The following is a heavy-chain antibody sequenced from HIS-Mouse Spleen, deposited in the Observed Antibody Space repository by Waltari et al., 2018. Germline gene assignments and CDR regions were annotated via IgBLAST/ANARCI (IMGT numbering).Heavy chain of an antibody. CDR3: ARAPTGFLEWFDAFDI. D-gene: IGHD3-3*01. CDR1: GGSISSSSYY. J-gene: IGHJ3*02. CDR2: IYYSGRT. V-gene: IGHV4-39*07. Sequence: QLQLQESGPGLVKPSETLSLTCTVSGGSISSSSYYWGWIRPPPGKGLEWIGSIYYSGRTYYNPSLKSRVTISVDTSKNQFSLKLSSGTAADTAVYYCARAPTGFLEWFDAFDIWGQGTMVTVSS.